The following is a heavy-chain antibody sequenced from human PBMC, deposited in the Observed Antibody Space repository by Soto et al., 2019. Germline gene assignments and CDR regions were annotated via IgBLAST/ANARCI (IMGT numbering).Heavy chain of an antibody. V-gene: IGHV3-21*01. CDR2: ISSSSSYI. Sequence: VGSLRLSCAASGFTFSSYSMNWFRQAPGKGLEWVSSISSSSSYIYYADSVKGRFTISRDNAKNSLYLQMNSLRAEDTAVYYCAGSVGYYYGMDVWGQGTTVTVSS. CDR1: GFTFSSYS. D-gene: IGHD1-26*01. CDR3: AGSVGYYYGMDV. J-gene: IGHJ6*02.